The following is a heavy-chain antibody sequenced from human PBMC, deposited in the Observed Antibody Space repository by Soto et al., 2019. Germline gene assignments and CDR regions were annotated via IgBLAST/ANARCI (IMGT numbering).Heavy chain of an antibody. Sequence: QVQLVQSGAEVKRPGSSVKVSCKASGDTFTFYSMNWLRQASGLGLEWMGTINPILSMSNYAQRFQGRVTMPADKSTRTAYRELSSLRSEDTAIYYCASSYGSGYRAFDYWGQGALVTVSS. CDR1: GDTFTFYS. V-gene: IGHV1-69*02. D-gene: IGHD3-10*01. CDR3: ASSYGSGYRAFDY. CDR2: INPILSMS. J-gene: IGHJ4*02.